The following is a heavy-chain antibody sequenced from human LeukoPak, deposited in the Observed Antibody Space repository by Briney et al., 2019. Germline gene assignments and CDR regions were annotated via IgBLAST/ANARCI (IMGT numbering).Heavy chain of an antibody. CDR1: GFTFHTYW. CDR2: IKQDRSDK. Sequence: PGGSLRLSCAASGFTFHTYWMTWVRQAPGKGLEWVANIKQDRSDKYYADSVKGRFAISRDNAKNSLYLQTNTLTVEDTAIYYCARDHMSGYYGYWGQGTLVTVSS. J-gene: IGHJ4*02. CDR3: ARDHMSGYYGY. V-gene: IGHV3-7*01.